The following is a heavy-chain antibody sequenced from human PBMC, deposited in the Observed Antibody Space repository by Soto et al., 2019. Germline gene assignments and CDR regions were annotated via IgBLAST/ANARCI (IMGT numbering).Heavy chain of an antibody. CDR2: TYYRSKWYN. Sequence: PSQTLSLTCAISGDSVSSNSAAWNWIRQSPSRGLEWLGRTYYRSKWYNDYAVSVKSRITINPDTSKNQVSLQLNFVTPEDTAVYYVAREGGSDYAGDYYYGTDVWGQGTKVTLS. J-gene: IGHJ6*02. V-gene: IGHV6-1*01. CDR1: GDSVSSNSAA. D-gene: IGHD1-26*01. CDR3: AREGGSDYAGDYYYGTDV.